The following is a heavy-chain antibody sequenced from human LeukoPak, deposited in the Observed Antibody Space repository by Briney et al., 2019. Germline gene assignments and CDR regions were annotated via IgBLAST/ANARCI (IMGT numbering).Heavy chain of an antibody. Sequence: GGSLRLSCAASGFTFSSYSMNWVRQAPGKGLEWVSSISSSSSYIYYADSVKGRFTISRDNAKNSLYLQMNSLRAEDTAVYYCARPRSSPSGAFDIWGQGTMVTVSS. V-gene: IGHV3-21*01. CDR1: GFTFSSYS. J-gene: IGHJ3*02. D-gene: IGHD6-6*01. CDR2: ISSSSSYI. CDR3: ARPRSSPSGAFDI.